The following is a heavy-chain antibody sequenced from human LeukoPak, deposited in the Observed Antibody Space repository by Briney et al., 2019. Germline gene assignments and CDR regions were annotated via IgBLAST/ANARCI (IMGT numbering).Heavy chain of an antibody. CDR2: IYHSGST. D-gene: IGHD3-9*01. CDR3: AREGRYFDWLYFGY. J-gene: IGHJ4*02. Sequence: SETLSLTCAVSGGSISSSNWWSWVRPPPGKGLEWIGEIYHSGSTNYNPSLKSRVTISVDKSKNQFSLKLSSVTAADTAVYYCAREGRYFDWLYFGYWGQGTLVTVSS. V-gene: IGHV4-4*02. CDR1: GGSISSSNW.